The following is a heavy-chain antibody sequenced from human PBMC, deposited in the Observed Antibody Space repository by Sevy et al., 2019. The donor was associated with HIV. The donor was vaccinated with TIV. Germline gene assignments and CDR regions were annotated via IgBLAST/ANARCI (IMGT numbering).Heavy chain of an antibody. CDR1: GFTFSSYG. V-gene: IGHV3-30*02. D-gene: IGHD3-16*01. Sequence: GESLKISCAASGFTFSSYGMHWVRQAPGKGLEWVAVIRYDGSNKYYADSVKGRFTISRDNSKNTLYLKMNSLRAEDTAVYYCAKGPSPMITFGGVADYWGQGTLVTVSS. CDR2: IRYDGSNK. CDR3: AKGPSPMITFGGVADY. J-gene: IGHJ4*02.